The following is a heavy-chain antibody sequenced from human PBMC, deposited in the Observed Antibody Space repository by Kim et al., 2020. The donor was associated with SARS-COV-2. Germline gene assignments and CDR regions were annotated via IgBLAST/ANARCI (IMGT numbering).Heavy chain of an antibody. J-gene: IGHJ4*02. CDR3: AREQGAAAGTRYYFYY. CDR1: GFTFSSYR. CDR2: INSSGSYI. Sequence: GGSLRLSCAASGFTFSSYRMNWVRQAPGKGLEWVSYINSSGSYIYYADSVKGRFTISRDNAKNSLYLQMNSLRAEDTAVYYCAREQGAAAGTRYYFYYWGQGTLVTVSS. V-gene: IGHV3-21*04. D-gene: IGHD6-13*01.